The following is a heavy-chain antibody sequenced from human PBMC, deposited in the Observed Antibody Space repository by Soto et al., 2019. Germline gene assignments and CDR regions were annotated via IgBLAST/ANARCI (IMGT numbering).Heavy chain of an antibody. CDR2: IIPILGIA. CDR1: GGTFSSYT. D-gene: IGHD3-3*01. V-gene: IGHV1-69*04. J-gene: IGHJ4*02. CDR3: ARDDFWSGSPQCPDY. Sequence: VASVKVSCKASGGTFSSYTINWVRQAPGQGLEWMGRIIPILGIANYAQKFQGRVTITADKSTSTAYMELSSLRSEDTAVYYCARDDFWSGSPQCPDYWGQGTLVTVSS.